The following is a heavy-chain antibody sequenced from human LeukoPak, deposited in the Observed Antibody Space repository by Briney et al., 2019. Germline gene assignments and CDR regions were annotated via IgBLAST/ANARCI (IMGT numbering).Heavy chain of an antibody. V-gene: IGHV1-2*04. J-gene: IGHJ3*02. D-gene: IGHD6-13*01. CDR2: INPNSGGT. CDR1: GYTFTGYY. CDR3: ARDPSSIAAAGTSDGI. Sequence: GASVKVSCKASGYTFTGYYMHWVRQAPGQGLEWMGWINPNSGGTNYAQKFQGWVTMTRDTSISTAYMELSRLRSEDTAVYYCARDPSSIAAAGTSDGIWGQGTMVTVSS.